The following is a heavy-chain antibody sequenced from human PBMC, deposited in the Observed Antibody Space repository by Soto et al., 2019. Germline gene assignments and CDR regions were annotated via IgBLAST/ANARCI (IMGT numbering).Heavy chain of an antibody. D-gene: IGHD6-13*01. J-gene: IGHJ4*02. V-gene: IGHV3-72*01. CDR2: IRNKANSYTT. CDR3: TRSIAD. CDR1: GFTFSDHY. Sequence: EVQLVESGGGLVQPGGSLRLSCAASGFTFSDHYMDWVRQAPGKGLEWVGRIRNKANSYTTEYAASVKGRFTISRGDSKNSLYLQMNSLKTEDTAVYYCTRSIADWGQGTLVTVSS.